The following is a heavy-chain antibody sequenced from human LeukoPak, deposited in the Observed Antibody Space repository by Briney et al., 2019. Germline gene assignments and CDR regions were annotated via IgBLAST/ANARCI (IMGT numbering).Heavy chain of an antibody. V-gene: IGHV3-49*04. J-gene: IGHJ4*02. CDR3: SRAYSTGWLGINDY. CDR1: GFTLNDYA. Sequence: PGGSVRLLCSACGFTLNDYAVTWVRRASGKGLEWVGFIRNKANGGTADYAASVKGRFTISRDDSKTIAYLQMNSLKSEDTAVYYCSRAYSTGWLGINDYWGQGAQVTVSS. CDR2: IRNKANGGTA. D-gene: IGHD6-19*01.